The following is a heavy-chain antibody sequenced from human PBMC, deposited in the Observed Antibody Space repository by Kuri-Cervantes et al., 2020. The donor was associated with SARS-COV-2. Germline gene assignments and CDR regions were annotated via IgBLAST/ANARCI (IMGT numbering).Heavy chain of an antibody. V-gene: IGHV3-30*09. CDR2: ISFDGTNE. CDR3: ARDLYGSGSYYTLNFDH. J-gene: IGHJ4*02. Sequence: LSLTCVASGIIFSSYPMHWVRQAPGKGLEWVAVISFDGTNEDYADSVRGRFAISRDNSKDTLYLQMNSLRPEDTAVYYCARDLYGSGSYYTLNFDHWGQGALVPVSS. CDR1: GIIFSSYP. D-gene: IGHD3-10*01.